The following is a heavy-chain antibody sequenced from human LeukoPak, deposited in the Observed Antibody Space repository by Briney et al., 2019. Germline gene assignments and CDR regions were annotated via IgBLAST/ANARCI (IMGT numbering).Heavy chain of an antibody. Sequence: GGSLRLSCTTSGFTFNTCGMHWVRQAPGKGLEWVAVIWYDGSNKYYADSVKGRFTISRDNSKNTLYLQMNSLRAEDTAVYYCARGRRTFTAFDIWGQGTMVTVSS. J-gene: IGHJ3*02. V-gene: IGHV3-33*08. CDR1: GFTFNTCG. CDR2: IWYDGSNK. CDR3: ARGRRTFTAFDI.